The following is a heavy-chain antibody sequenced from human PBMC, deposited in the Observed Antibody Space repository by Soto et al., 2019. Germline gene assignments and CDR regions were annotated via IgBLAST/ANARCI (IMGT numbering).Heavy chain of an antibody. Sequence: ASVKVSCKASGYTFTAYAIHWVRQAPGQGLEWMAWINAGNGDTKYSQKFQGRVTVTRDTSASTVYMELSSLRSEDTAVYYCARDSDASVTHWGQGTLVTV. CDR3: ARDSDASVTH. V-gene: IGHV1-3*01. D-gene: IGHD4-17*01. CDR2: INAGNGDT. CDR1: GYTFTAYA. J-gene: IGHJ4*02.